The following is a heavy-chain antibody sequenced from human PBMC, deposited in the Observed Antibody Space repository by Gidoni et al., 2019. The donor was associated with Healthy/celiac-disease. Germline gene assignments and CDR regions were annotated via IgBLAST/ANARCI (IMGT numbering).Heavy chain of an antibody. J-gene: IGHJ5*02. V-gene: IGHV1-3*01. Sequence: QIQLVQYGAEVKKPGDSVKVSCKASGYTFTRYAMHWVRQAPGQRLEWMGWMNAGNGNTKYSQKFQGRVTITRDTSASTAYMELSSLRSEDTAVYYCARPTVTTELTWGQGTLVTVSS. CDR1: GYTFTRYA. CDR2: MNAGNGNT. CDR3: ARPTVTTELT. D-gene: IGHD4-17*01.